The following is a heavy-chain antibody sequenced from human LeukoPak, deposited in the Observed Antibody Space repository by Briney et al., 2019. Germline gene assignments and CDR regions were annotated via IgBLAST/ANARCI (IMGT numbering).Heavy chain of an antibody. V-gene: IGHV3-30*02. CDR2: IRYDGSNK. D-gene: IGHD5-24*01. CDR1: GFTFSSYG. J-gene: IGHJ4*02. CDR3: AKGVDGYNTGDDY. Sequence: GGSLRLSCAASGFTFSSYGMHWVRQAPGKGLEWVAFIRYDGSNKYYADSVKGRFTISRDNSKNTLYLQMNSLRAEDTAVYYCAKGVDGYNTGDDYWGQGTLVTVSS.